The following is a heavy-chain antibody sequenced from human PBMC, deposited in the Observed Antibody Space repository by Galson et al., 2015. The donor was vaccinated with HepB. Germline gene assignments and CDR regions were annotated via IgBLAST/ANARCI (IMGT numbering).Heavy chain of an antibody. V-gene: IGHV3-30-3*01. CDR2: TSYDGGNE. D-gene: IGHD6-19*01. J-gene: IGHJ6*03. CDR3: ARARYSSVYYYYYMDV. Sequence: SLRLSCAASGFTFSSYAKHWVRQAPGKGLGWVAVTSYDGGNEHYADSVKGRFTISRDNSKNTLYLQMNSLRVEDTAVYYCARARYSSVYYYYYMDVWGKGTTVTVSS. CDR1: GFTFSSYA.